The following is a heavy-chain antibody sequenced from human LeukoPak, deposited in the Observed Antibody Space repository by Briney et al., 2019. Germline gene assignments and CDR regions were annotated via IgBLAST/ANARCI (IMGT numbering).Heavy chain of an antibody. Sequence: QPGGSRRLSCVASGITFRSSSMHWVRQAPGKGLEWLAFIRFDGSTKYYADSVKGRFTVSRDNSKSTLYLQMNSLRAEDTAVYYCAQPDFWGQGTPVTVSS. J-gene: IGHJ4*02. CDR2: IRFDGSTK. CDR1: GITFRSSS. CDR3: AQPDF. V-gene: IGHV3-30*02.